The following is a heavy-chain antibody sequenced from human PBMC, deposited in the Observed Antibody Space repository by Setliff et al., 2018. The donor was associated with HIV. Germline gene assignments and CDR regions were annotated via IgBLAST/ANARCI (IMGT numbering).Heavy chain of an antibody. CDR2: MKQDGSEK. V-gene: IGHV3-7*03. J-gene: IGHJ3*01. D-gene: IGHD1-1*01. CDR3: ARVWRRDGNNRMAFDV. CDR1: GFTFSDYW. Sequence: GGSLRLSCAASGFTFSDYWMSWVRQAPGKGLEWVANMKQDGSEKNSVDSYVDSVKGRLSISRDNAKNSLFLQLSSLRAEDTAVYYCARVWRRDGNNRMAFDVWGQGTMVTVSS.